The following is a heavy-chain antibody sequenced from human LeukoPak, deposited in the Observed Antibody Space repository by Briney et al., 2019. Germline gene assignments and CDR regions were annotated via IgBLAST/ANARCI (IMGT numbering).Heavy chain of an antibody. CDR3: ARAVIVVAAATQRNWFDP. CDR1: GYSISSGYY. CDR2: IYHSGST. J-gene: IGHJ5*02. V-gene: IGHV4-38-2*02. D-gene: IGHD2-15*01. Sequence: SETLSLTCTVSGYSISSGYYWGWIRQPPGKGLEWIGGIYHSGSTDYNPSLRSRVTISVDTSKNQFSLKLSSVTAADTAIYYCARAVIVVAAATQRNWFDPWGQGTLVTVSS.